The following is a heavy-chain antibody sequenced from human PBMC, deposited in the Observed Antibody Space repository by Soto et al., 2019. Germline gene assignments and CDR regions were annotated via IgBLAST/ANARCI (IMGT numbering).Heavy chain of an antibody. Sequence: WASVKVSCKASGYTFTGYYMHWVRQAPGQGLEWMGWINPNSGGTNYAQKFQGRVTMTRDTSISTAYMELSRLRSDDTAVYYCARGKYDFWRASYGMDVWGQGTTVTVS. J-gene: IGHJ6*02. CDR2: INPNSGGT. V-gene: IGHV1-2*02. D-gene: IGHD3-3*01. CDR3: ARGKYDFWRASYGMDV. CDR1: GYTFTGYY.